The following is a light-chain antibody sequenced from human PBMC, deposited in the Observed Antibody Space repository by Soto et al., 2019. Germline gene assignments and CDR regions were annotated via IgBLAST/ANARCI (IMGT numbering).Light chain of an antibody. V-gene: IGKV1-5*01. CDR2: GVS. J-gene: IGKJ1*01. CDR1: QSVGRS. Sequence: DIQMTQSPSTLSASVGDRVTITCRASQSVGRSLAWYQQQRGKAPKLLIYGVSTLESGVPSRFSGFGSGTEFTLSISSLQHGDFGTYYCQQFYKGWTFGQGTRV. CDR3: QQFYKGWT.